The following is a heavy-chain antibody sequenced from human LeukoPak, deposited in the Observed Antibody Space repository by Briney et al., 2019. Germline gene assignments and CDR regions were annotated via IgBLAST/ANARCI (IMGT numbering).Heavy chain of an antibody. J-gene: IGHJ5*02. V-gene: IGHV4-30-2*01. D-gene: IGHD2-2*01. Sequence: SETLSLTCTVSGGSISSGGYYWSWIRQPPGKGLEWIGYIYHSESTYYNPSLKSRVTISVDRSKNQFSLKLSSVTAADTAVYYCARSKAHLSTSWYGNWFDPWGQGTLVTVSS. CDR2: IYHSEST. CDR1: GGSISSGGYY. CDR3: ARSKAHLSTSWYGNWFDP.